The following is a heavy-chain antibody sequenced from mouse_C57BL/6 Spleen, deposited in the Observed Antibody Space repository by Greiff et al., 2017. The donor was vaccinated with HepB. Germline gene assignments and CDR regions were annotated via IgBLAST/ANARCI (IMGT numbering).Heavy chain of an antibody. D-gene: IGHD1-1*01. Sequence: QVQLQQPGAELVRPGTSVKLSCKASGYTFTSYWMHWVKQRPGQGLEWIGVIDPSDSYTNYNQKFKGKATLTVDTSSSTAYMQLSSLTSEDSAVYYCARAVYYGSRGYFDVWGTGTTVTVSS. J-gene: IGHJ1*03. V-gene: IGHV1-59*01. CDR1: GYTFTSYW. CDR3: ARAVYYGSRGYFDV. CDR2: IDPSDSYT.